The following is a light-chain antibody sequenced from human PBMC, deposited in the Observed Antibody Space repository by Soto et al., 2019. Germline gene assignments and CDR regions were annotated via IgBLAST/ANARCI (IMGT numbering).Light chain of an antibody. CDR1: SGHSSYA. J-gene: IGLJ3*02. V-gene: IGLV4-69*01. CDR2: LNSDGSH. Sequence: VLTQSPSASASLGASVKLTCTLSSGHSSYAIAWHQQQPEKGTRYLMKLNSDGSHSKGDGIPDRFSGSSSGAERYLTISSLQSEDEAAYYCQTWGTGIRVFGGGTKVTVL. CDR3: QTWGTGIRV.